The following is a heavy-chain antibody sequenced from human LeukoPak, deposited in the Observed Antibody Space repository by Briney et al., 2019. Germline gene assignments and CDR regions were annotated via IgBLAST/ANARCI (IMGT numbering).Heavy chain of an antibody. CDR3: ARSGYNWNDVIFFDY. J-gene: IGHJ4*02. D-gene: IGHD1-1*01. Sequence: PGGSLRLSCAASGFSFSGYTMNWLRQAPGKGLEWVSSISSSSSSIYYADSVKGRFTISRDNAKNSLYLQMNSLRAEDTAVYYCARSGYNWNDVIFFDYWGQGILVTVSS. CDR2: ISSSSSSI. CDR1: GFSFSGYT. V-gene: IGHV3-21*01.